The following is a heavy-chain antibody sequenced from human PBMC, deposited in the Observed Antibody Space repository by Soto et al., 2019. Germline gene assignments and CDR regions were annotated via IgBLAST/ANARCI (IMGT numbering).Heavy chain of an antibody. D-gene: IGHD6-19*01. CDR1: GGTFNSYA. V-gene: IGHV1-69*13. CDR2: IIPIFGSA. Sequence: ASVKVSCKASGGTFNSYAISWVRQAPGQGLEWMGGIIPIFGSANYAQNFQDRVTITADESTSTAYLEMISLRSEDTAVYYCAREGYASGWYLHRWGQGTLVTVS. CDR3: AREGYASGWYLHR. J-gene: IGHJ4*02.